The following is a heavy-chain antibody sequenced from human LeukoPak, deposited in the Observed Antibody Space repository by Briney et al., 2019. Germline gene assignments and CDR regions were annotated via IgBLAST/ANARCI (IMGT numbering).Heavy chain of an antibody. CDR3: ATGNDYGGNSDY. CDR1: GYTFTSYG. D-gene: IGHD4-23*01. CDR2: ISAYNGNT. Sequence: VAPVKVSCKASGYTFTSYGISWVRQAPGQGLEWMGWISAYNGNTNYAQKLQGRVTMTTDTSTSTAYMELRSLRSDDTAVYYCATGNDYGGNSDYWGQGTLVTVSS. V-gene: IGHV1-18*01. J-gene: IGHJ4*02.